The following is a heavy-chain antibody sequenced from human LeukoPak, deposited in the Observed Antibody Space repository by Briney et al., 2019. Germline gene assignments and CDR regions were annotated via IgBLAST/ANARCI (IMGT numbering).Heavy chain of an antibody. J-gene: IGHJ1*01. CDR2: IKSKTDGGTT. CDR3: TTDLVDYAIIPPYFQH. D-gene: IGHD4-17*01. CDR1: GFTFSNAW. V-gene: IGHV3-15*01. Sequence: PGGSLRLSCAASGFTFSNAWMSWVRQAPGKGLEWVGRIKSKTDGGTTDYAAPVKGRFTISRDDSKNTLYLQMNSLKTEDTAVYYCTTDLVDYAIIPPYFQHWGQGTLVTVSS.